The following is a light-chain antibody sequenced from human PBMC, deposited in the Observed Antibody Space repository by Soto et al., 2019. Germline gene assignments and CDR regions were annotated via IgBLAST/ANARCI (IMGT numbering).Light chain of an antibody. Sequence: QSALTQPPSVAGSPGQSVTISCTGTSIDFVRYNRVSWYRQSPGSAPKLLIYEVRNRPSGVPDRFSGSKSGNTASLTISGLQTADDANYFCSLYTSDNTYVFGAGTKVTGL. CDR3: SLYTSDNTYV. CDR2: EVR. J-gene: IGLJ1*01. CDR1: SIDFVRYNR. V-gene: IGLV2-18*01.